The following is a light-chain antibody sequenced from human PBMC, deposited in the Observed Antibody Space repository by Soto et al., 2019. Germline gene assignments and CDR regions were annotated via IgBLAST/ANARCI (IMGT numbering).Light chain of an antibody. J-gene: IGKJ4*01. CDR1: QAISNH. V-gene: IGKV1-33*01. CDR2: DTS. Sequence: DIQMTQSPSPLPASVGDRVIITCQASQAISNHLNWYQQKPGRAPELLIYDTSNLETGVPSRFRGSGGGTDFTFTITSLQPEDFATYFCQQTDKLPLTFGGGTKVDMK. CDR3: QQTDKLPLT.